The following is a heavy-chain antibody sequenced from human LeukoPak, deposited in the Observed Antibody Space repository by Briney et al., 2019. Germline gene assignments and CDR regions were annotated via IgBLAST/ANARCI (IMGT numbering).Heavy chain of an antibody. CDR1: GDSISSGGYY. Sequence: SETLSLTCTVSGDSISSGGYYWSWIRQHPGKGLEWIGCIYYTGTTYYNTSFQSRVTISVDTSKNQISLKLSSVTAADTAVYYCARLPFLAARALDYWGQGTLVTVSS. D-gene: IGHD2-15*01. J-gene: IGHJ4*02. V-gene: IGHV4-31*03. CDR3: ARLPFLAARALDY. CDR2: IYYTGTT.